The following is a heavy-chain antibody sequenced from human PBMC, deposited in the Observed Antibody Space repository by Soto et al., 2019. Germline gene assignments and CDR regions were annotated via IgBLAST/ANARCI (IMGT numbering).Heavy chain of an antibody. J-gene: IGHJ5*01. CDR3: ARVNVRLFEYGDYAFRWFDS. Sequence: PSETLSLTCTASGGSISSGSYYWSWIRQHPGKGLEWMGYIYYSGNTYYNPSLKSRVTISVDTSKNQFSLKLSSVTAADTAVYYCARVNVRLFEYGDYAFRWFDSWGQGTLVTVSS. V-gene: IGHV4-31*03. CDR1: GGSISSGSYY. D-gene: IGHD4-17*01. CDR2: IYYSGNT.